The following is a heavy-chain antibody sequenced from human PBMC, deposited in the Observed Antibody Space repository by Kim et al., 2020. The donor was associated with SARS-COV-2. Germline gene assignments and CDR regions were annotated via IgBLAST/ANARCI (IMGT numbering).Heavy chain of an antibody. D-gene: IGHD6-13*01. V-gene: IGHV3-23*01. CDR2: ISGRGGST. CDR1: GFTFSSYA. J-gene: IGHJ6*02. CDR3: AKVPTIGTGGPSHYYYGMDV. Sequence: GGSLRLSCAASGFTFSSYAMNWVRQAPGKGLEWVSVISGRGGSTYYADSVKGRFTISRDNSKNTLFLQMNSLRAEDTAVYYCAKVPTIGTGGPSHYYYGMDVWGQGTTVIVSS.